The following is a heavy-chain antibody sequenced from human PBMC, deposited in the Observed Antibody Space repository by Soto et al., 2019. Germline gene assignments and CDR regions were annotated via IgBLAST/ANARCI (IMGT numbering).Heavy chain of an antibody. D-gene: IGHD3-22*01. CDR1: GFTFSSYA. V-gene: IGHV3-23*01. CDR3: AKGPHYYDSSGYIDY. J-gene: IGHJ4*02. CDR2: ISGSGGST. Sequence: SLRLSCAASGFTFSSYAMSWVRQAPGKGLEWVSAISGSGGSTYYADSVKGRFTISRDNSKNTLYLQMNSLRAEDTAVYYCAKGPHYYDSSGYIDYWGQGTLVTVSS.